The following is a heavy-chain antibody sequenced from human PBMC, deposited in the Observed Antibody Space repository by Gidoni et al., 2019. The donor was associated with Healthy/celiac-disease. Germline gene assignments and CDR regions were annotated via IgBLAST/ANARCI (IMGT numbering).Heavy chain of an antibody. CDR1: GGSINRGGYY. V-gene: IGHV4-31*03. D-gene: IGHD3-10*01. Sequence: QVQLKASGPGLATTSQTLSLTCTVSGGSINRGGYYLSVIRQHPGKGLEWIGYIYYSVSTDYHPYLKSRVTISVDTSKNHFSLKLSSVTAADAAVYYCASFSYYYGSGSLSSNWGQGTLVTVSS. CDR2: IYYSVST. CDR3: ASFSYYYGSGSLSSN. J-gene: IGHJ4*02.